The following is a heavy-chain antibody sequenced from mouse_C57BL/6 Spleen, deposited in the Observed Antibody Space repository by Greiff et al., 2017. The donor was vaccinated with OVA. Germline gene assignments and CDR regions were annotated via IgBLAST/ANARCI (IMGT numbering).Heavy chain of an antibody. CDR2: ISYDGSN. CDR1: GYSITSGYY. V-gene: IGHV3-6*01. J-gene: IGHJ1*03. D-gene: IGHD1-1*01. Sequence: EVHLVESGPGLVKPSQSLSLTCSVTGYSITSGYYWNWIRQFPGNKLEWMGYISYDGSNNYNPSLKNRIPITRYTSKNQFFLKLNSVTTEDTATYYCARDSDYYGSSHWYFDVWGTGTTVTVSS. CDR3: ARDSDYYGSSHWYFDV.